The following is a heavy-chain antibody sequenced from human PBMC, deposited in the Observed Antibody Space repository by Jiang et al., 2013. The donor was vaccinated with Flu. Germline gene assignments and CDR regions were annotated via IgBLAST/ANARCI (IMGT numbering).Heavy chain of an antibody. D-gene: IGHD4-23*01. CDR3: ARRGYGFYGGYYYYGMDV. CDR2: IDPSDSST. Sequence: GAEVKKPGESLRISCKGSGYSFTSYWISWVRQMPGKGLEWMGRIDPSDSSTNYSPSFQGHVTISADKSISTAYLQWSSLKASDTAMYYCARRGYGFYGGYYYYGMDVWGKGTTVTVSS. V-gene: IGHV5-10-1*01. J-gene: IGHJ6*04. CDR1: GYSFTSYW.